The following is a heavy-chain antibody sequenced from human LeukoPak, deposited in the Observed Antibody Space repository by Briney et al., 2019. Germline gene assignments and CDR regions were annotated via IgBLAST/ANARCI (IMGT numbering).Heavy chain of an antibody. J-gene: IGHJ5*02. CDR1: GYTFTSYG. CDR3: ARDNSVGDYAWWFDP. V-gene: IGHV1-18*01. CDR2: ISAYNGNT. D-gene: IGHD1-26*01. Sequence: ASVKVSCKASGYTFTSYGISWVRQAPGQGREWMGWISAYNGNTNYAQKLQGRVTMTTDTSTSTAYMELRSLRSDDTAVYYCARDNSVGDYAWWFDPWGQGTLVTVSS.